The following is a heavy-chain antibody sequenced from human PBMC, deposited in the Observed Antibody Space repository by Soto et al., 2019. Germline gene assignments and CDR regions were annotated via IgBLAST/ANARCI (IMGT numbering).Heavy chain of an antibody. CDR2: IRFDGTNT. CDR3: ARAGVGATVFFAFFDY. CDR1: GIIFTGYG. Sequence: PGGSLRLSCAASGIIFTGYGMHWVRQAPGQGLEWVAVIRFDGTNTYYADSVKGRFTISRDNSKNMLYLQMNSLRAEDTAVYYCARAGVGATVFFAFFDYWGQGALVPVSS. D-gene: IGHD1-26*01. V-gene: IGHV3-33*01. J-gene: IGHJ4*02.